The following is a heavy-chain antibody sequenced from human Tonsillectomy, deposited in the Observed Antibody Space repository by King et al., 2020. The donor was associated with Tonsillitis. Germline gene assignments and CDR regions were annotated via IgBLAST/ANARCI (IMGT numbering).Heavy chain of an antibody. CDR1: GFTFSFYG. Sequence: VQLVESGGGVVQPGRSLRLSCAASGFTFSFYGMHSVRQAPGKGLEWVAVTSYDGSHKDYAASMKGRFTISRDNSKNTLYLQMNSLRTEDTAVYYCATTIDGSGIPDYFTYWGQGTLVTVSS. D-gene: IGHD3-10*01. CDR2: TSYDGSHK. J-gene: IGHJ4*02. CDR3: ATTIDGSGIPDYFTY. V-gene: IGHV3-30*03.